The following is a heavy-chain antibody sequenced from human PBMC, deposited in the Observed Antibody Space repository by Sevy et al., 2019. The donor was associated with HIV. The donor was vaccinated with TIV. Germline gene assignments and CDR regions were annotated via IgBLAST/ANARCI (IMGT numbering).Heavy chain of an antibody. CDR1: GFPFNKYA. D-gene: IGHD3-3*01. CDR2: ISGSGGST. J-gene: IGHJ5*02. V-gene: IGHV3-23*01. CDR3: AKGGPISVFGVAQNWFDP. Sequence: GGSLRLSCAASGFPFNKYAMSWVRQAPGKGLEWVSGISGSGGSTYYADSVKGRFTISRDNSKNTLYRQWNSLGAEDTALYYCAKGGPISVFGVAQNWFDPWGQGTLVTVSS.